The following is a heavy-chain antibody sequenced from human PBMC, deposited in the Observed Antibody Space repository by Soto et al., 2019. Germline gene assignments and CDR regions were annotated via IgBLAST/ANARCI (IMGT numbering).Heavy chain of an antibody. J-gene: IGHJ4*02. CDR2: MNPNSGNT. Sequence: QVQLVQSGAEVKKPGASVKVSCKASGYTFTSYDINWVRQATGQGLEWMGWMNPNSGNTGYAQKCXGXAXMXXNTARSTAYMELSSLRSEDTAVYYCAREKSGYYDYWGQGTLVTVSS. CDR1: GYTFTSYD. CDR3: AREKSGYYDY. D-gene: IGHD3-3*01. V-gene: IGHV1-8*01.